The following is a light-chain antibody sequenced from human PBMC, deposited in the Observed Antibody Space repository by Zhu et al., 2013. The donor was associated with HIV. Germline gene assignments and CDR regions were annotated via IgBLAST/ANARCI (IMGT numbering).Light chain of an antibody. CDR1: QSVTNSY. V-gene: IGKV3-20*01. CDR2: GAS. CDR3: QQFGSSPLT. Sequence: EIVLTQSPGTLSLSPGERATLSCRASQSVTNSYLAWYQQKPGQAPRLLIYGASIRATGIPARFSGAGSGTDFTLTISRLEPEDFAVYYCQQFGSSPLTFGGGTNVELK. J-gene: IGKJ4*01.